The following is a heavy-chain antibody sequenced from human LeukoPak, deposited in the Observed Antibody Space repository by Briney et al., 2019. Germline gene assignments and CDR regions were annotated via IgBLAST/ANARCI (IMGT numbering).Heavy chain of an antibody. J-gene: IGHJ4*02. Sequence: ASVKVSCKASGYTFTSYYMHWVRQAPGQGLEWMGIINPSGGSTSYAQKFQGRVTMTRDTSTSTVYMELSSLRSEDTAVYYCARDRLGYYYDSSGLFDYWGQGTLVTVSS. D-gene: IGHD3-22*01. CDR2: INPSGGST. CDR1: GYTFTSYY. CDR3: ARDRLGYYYDSSGLFDY. V-gene: IGHV1-46*01.